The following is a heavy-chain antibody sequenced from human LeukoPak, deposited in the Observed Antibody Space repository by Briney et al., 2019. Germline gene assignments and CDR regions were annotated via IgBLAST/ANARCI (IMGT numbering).Heavy chain of an antibody. CDR3: VRDLGGRSGH. CDR1: GFTFSSNW. Sequence: GGSLRLSCAASGFTFSSNWMHWLRHAPGKGLVWVSRNNEDGSTTNYADSVKGRFTISRDNARNTLYLQMNSLRADDTAVYYCVRDLGGRSGHWGPGTLVTVSS. D-gene: IGHD1-26*01. CDR2: NNEDGSTT. V-gene: IGHV3-74*01. J-gene: IGHJ4*02.